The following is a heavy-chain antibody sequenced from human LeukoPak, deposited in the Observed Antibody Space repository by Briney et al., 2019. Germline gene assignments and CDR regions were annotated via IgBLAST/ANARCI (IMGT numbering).Heavy chain of an antibody. V-gene: IGHV1-18*01. D-gene: IGHD4-17*01. CDR3: ARDGGVTTTPDY. Sequence: ASVKVSCKASGYTFTSLGINWGRQAPGQGLEWMGWIGTYTGNRNFAQKFQGRVTLTTDTSTSTVFMELRRLTSDDTAVYYCARDGGVTTTPDYWGQGTLVTVSS. CDR2: IGTYTGNR. J-gene: IGHJ4*02. CDR1: GYTFTSLG.